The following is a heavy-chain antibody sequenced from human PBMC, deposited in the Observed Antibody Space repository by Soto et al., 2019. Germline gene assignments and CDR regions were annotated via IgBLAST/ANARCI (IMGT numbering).Heavy chain of an antibody. Sequence: SRPTRVNPTQTLTLTCTFSGFSLSTSGMCVSWIRQPPGKALEWLALIDWDDDKYYSTSLKTRLTISKDTSKNQVVLTMTNMDPVDTATYYCARTPGYSSGSTYYYYYYGMDVWGQGTTVTVSS. CDR3: ARTPGYSSGSTYYYYYYGMDV. CDR1: GFSLSTSGMC. CDR2: IDWDDDK. V-gene: IGHV2-70*01. J-gene: IGHJ6*02. D-gene: IGHD6-19*01.